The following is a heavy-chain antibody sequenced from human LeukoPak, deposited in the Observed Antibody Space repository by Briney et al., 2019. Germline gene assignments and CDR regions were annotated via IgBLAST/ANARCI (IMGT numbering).Heavy chain of an antibody. D-gene: IGHD3-10*01. CDR2: INPNSGGT. CDR3: ARAGLRITMVRGVGDLDY. J-gene: IGHJ4*02. CDR1: GYTFTGYY. Sequence: ASVKVSCKASGYTFTGYYMHWVRQAPGQGLEWMGWINPNSGGTNYARKFQGRVTMTRDTSISTAYMELSRLGSDDTAVYYCARAGLRITMVRGVGDLDYWGQGTLVTVSS. V-gene: IGHV1-2*02.